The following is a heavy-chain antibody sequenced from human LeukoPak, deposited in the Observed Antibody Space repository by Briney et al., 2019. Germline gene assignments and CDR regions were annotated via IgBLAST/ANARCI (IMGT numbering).Heavy chain of an antibody. D-gene: IGHD3-16*02. J-gene: IGHJ6*03. CDR1: GFTFSSYW. CDR3: ARAGLRLGELSLFTSLDYYYMDV. CDR2: INSDGSST. Sequence: PGGSLRLSCAASGFTFSSYWMHRVRQAPGKGLVWVSRINSDGSSTSYADSVKGRFTISRDNAKNTLYLQMNSLRAEDTAVYYCARAGLRLGELSLFTSLDYYYMDVWGKGTTVTVSS. V-gene: IGHV3-74*01.